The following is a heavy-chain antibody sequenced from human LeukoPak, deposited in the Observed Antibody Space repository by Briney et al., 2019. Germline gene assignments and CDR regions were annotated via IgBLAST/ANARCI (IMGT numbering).Heavy chain of an antibody. Sequence: GASVKVSCKASGYTFTSYYMHWVRQAPGQGLEWMGIISPSGGSTNYAQKFQGRVTMTTDTSTSTAYMELRSLRSDDTAVYYCARDLVSRHYYYYYMDVWGKGTTVTVSS. CDR1: GYTFTSYY. D-gene: IGHD2-21*01. J-gene: IGHJ6*03. V-gene: IGHV1-46*01. CDR3: ARDLVSRHYYYYYMDV. CDR2: ISPSGGST.